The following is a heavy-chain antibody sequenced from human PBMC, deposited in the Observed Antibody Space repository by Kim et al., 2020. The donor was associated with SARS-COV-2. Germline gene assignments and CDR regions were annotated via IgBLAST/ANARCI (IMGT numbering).Heavy chain of an antibody. CDR3: ARDSEYDSRARSKSDAFDI. J-gene: IGHJ3*02. Sequence: GGSLRLSCAASGFTVSSNYMSWVRQAPGKGLEWVSVIYSGGSTYYADSVKGRFTISRDNSKNTLYLQMNSLRAEDTAVYYCARDSEYDSRARSKSDAFDIWGQGTMVTVSS. V-gene: IGHV3-53*01. CDR2: IYSGGST. D-gene: IGHD1-1*01. CDR1: GFTVSSNY.